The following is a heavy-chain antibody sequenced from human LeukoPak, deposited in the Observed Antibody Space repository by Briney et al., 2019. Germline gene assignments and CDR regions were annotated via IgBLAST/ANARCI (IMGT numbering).Heavy chain of an antibody. J-gene: IGHJ4*02. Sequence: GASVKVSCKASGYTFTAYYMHWVRQAPGQGLEWMGWINPNTGGTNYAQKFQGRVTMTRDTSISTAYMELSWLRSGDTAVYYCARDDNFQFDSWGQGTLVTVSS. CDR3: ARDDNFQFDS. CDR2: INPNTGGT. D-gene: IGHD1-1*01. V-gene: IGHV1-2*02. CDR1: GYTFTAYY.